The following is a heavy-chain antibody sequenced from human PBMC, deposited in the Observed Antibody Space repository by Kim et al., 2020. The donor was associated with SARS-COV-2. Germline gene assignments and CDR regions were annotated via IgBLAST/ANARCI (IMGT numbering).Heavy chain of an antibody. Sequence: FQGRVTMTRDTSTSTVSMELSSLRSEDTAVYYCARGDVLRYFDWLPNFDYWGQGTLVTVSS. V-gene: IGHV1-46*03. D-gene: IGHD3-9*01. CDR3: ARGDVLRYFDWLPNFDY. J-gene: IGHJ4*02.